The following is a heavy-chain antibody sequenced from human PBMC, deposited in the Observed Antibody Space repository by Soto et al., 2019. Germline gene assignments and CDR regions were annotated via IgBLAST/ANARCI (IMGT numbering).Heavy chain of an antibody. J-gene: IGHJ4*02. D-gene: IGHD3-16*01. Sequence: QVQLVQSGVEVKKPGASFKVSCKTSGYTFTSFGVSWVRQAPGQGLEWMGWISGYNGKTKYAQTLQGRVTMTADTSTSTVYMELRGLRSADTAVYFCARDKMIDDFGLGTYDYWGQGTTVTVTS. CDR2: ISGYNGKT. CDR1: GYTFTSFG. CDR3: ARDKMIDDFGLGTYDY. V-gene: IGHV1-18*04.